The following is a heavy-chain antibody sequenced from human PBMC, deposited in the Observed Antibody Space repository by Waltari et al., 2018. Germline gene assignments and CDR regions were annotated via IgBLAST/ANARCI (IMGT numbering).Heavy chain of an antibody. Sequence: EVQLVESGGGLVQPGGCLRLSCAASGFTFSGYTMNGVRPAPGRGREWLSNSRISNHGRISEFYADSVKGRFTISRDDAKNSLYLQMDSLRAEDTAVYYCAREYSYAFDVWGQGTVVTVSS. J-gene: IGHJ3*01. CDR1: GFTFSGYT. D-gene: IGHD2-21*01. V-gene: IGHV3-48*01. CDR2: SRISNHGRISE. CDR3: AREYSYAFDV.